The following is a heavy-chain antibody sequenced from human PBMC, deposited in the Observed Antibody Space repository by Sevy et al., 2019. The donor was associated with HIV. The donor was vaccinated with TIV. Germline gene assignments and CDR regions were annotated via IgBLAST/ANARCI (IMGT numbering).Heavy chain of an antibody. CDR1: GGSISSYY. Sequence: SETLSLTCTVSGGSISSYYWSWIRQPPGKGLEWIGYIYYSGSTNYNPSLKSRVTISVDTSKNQFPLKLSSVTAADTAVYYCARGPWGYSSGSPDAFDIWGQGTMVTVSS. J-gene: IGHJ3*02. CDR2: IYYSGST. V-gene: IGHV4-59*01. CDR3: ARGPWGYSSGSPDAFDI. D-gene: IGHD6-19*01.